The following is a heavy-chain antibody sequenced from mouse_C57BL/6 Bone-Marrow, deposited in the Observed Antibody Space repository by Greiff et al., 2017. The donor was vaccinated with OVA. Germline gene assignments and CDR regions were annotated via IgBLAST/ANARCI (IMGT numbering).Heavy chain of an antibody. J-gene: IGHJ4*01. D-gene: IGHD3-2*02. Sequence: QVQLQQPGAELVKPGASVKMSCKASGYTFTSYWITWVKQRPGQGLEWIGDIYPGSGSTNYNEKFKSKATLTVDTSSSTAYMQLSSLTSEDSAVYYCAGQLRLLSYAMDYWGQGTSVTVSS. CDR2: IYPGSGST. V-gene: IGHV1-55*01. CDR1: GYTFTSYW. CDR3: AGQLRLLSYAMDY.